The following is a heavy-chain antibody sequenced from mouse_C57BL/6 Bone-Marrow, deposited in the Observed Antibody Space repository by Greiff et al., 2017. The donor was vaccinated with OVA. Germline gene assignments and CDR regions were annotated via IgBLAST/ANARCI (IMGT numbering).Heavy chain of an antibody. Sequence: EVKVVESGGGLVQPGGSLKLSCAASGFTFSDYYMYWVRQTPEKRLALVAYISNGGGSTYYPDTVKGRFTISRDNAKNTLYLQMSRLKSEDTAMYYCARHYGSSRYWYFDVWGTGTTVTVSS. J-gene: IGHJ1*03. CDR3: ARHYGSSRYWYFDV. CDR1: GFTFSDYY. V-gene: IGHV5-12*01. D-gene: IGHD1-1*01. CDR2: ISNGGGST.